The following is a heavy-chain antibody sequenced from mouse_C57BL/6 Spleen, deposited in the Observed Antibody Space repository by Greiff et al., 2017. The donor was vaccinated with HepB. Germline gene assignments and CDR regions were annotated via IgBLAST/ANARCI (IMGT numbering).Heavy chain of an antibody. V-gene: IGHV3-6*01. D-gene: IGHD2-4*01. CDR2: ISYDGSN. CDR1: GYSITSGYY. CDR3: ARGVYYDYDMSYAMDY. J-gene: IGHJ4*01. Sequence: EVHLVESGPGLVKPSQSLSLTCSVTGYSITSGYYWNWIRQFPGNKLEWMGYISYDGSNNYNPSLKNRISITRDTSKNQFFLKLNSVTTEDTATYYCARGVYYDYDMSYAMDYWGQGTSVTVSS.